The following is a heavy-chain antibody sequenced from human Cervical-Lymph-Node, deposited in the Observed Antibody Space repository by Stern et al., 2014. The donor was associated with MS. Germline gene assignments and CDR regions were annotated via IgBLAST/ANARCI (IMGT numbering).Heavy chain of an antibody. J-gene: IGHJ4*02. D-gene: IGHD2/OR15-2a*01. Sequence: VQLVQSGGGLVKPGGSLRLSCAASGFTFSHYQMSWIRQAPGKGLEWVSYISSSSITIFYADSVKGRFIISRDNADNSLYLQMNSLRPEDTGVYYCSMAPNYWGQGTLVTVSS. V-gene: IGHV3-11*01. CDR1: GFTFSHYQ. CDR2: ISSSSITI. CDR3: SMAPNY.